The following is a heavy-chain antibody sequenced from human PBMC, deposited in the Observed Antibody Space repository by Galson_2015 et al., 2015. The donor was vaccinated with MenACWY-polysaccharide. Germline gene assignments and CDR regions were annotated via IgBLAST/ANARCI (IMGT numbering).Heavy chain of an antibody. CDR3: ARVSSDRGPEVVFDY. Sequence: SVKVSCKASGYTFTNYDINWVRQATGQGLEWMGWMNPNSGNTGYAQKFQGRVTMTRNTSISTAYMELSSLRSEDTAVYYCARVSSDRGPEVVFDYWGQGTRVTVSS. V-gene: IGHV1-8*01. J-gene: IGHJ4*02. D-gene: IGHD3-10*01. CDR1: GYTFTNYD. CDR2: MNPNSGNT.